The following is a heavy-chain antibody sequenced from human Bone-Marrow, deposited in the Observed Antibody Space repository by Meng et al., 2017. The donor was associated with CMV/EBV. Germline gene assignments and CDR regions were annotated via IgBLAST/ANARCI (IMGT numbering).Heavy chain of an antibody. CDR2: IYYSGST. D-gene: IGHD3-3*01. V-gene: IGHV4-59*01. CDR3: ARVYVGDYDFWSGYWDYYFDY. CDR1: GGSISSYY. J-gene: IGHJ4*02. Sequence: SETLSLTCTVSGGSISSYYWSWIRQPPGKGLEWIGYIYYSGSTNYNPSLKSRVTISVDTSKNQFSLKLSSVTAADTAVYYCARVYVGDYDFWSGYWDYYFDYWGQGTLVTVSS.